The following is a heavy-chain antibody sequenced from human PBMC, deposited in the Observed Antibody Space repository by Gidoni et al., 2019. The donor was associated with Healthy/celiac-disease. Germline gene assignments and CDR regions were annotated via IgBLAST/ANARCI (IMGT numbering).Heavy chain of an antibody. Sequence: EVQLVESGGGVVRPGGSLRLSCAASGFTVEDYGMSWVRQAPGKGLEWVSGINWNGGSTGYADSVKGRFTIFRDNAKNSLYLQMNSLRAEDTALYYCARGGITVFGVGSDAFDIWGQGTVVTVSS. D-gene: IGHD3-3*01. CDR2: INWNGGST. CDR1: GFTVEDYG. V-gene: IGHV3-20*04. J-gene: IGHJ3*02. CDR3: ARGGITVFGVGSDAFDI.